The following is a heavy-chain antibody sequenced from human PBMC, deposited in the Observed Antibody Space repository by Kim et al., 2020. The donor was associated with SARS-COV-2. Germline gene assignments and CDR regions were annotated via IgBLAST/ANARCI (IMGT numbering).Heavy chain of an antibody. CDR2: INPSGGST. V-gene: IGHV1-46*01. D-gene: IGHD6-6*01. CDR3: ASNPLVRDYYYGMDV. J-gene: IGHJ6*02. Sequence: ASVKVSCKASGYTFTSYYMHWVRQAPGQGLEWMGIINPSGGSTSYAQKFQGRVTMTRDTSTSTVYMELSSLRSEDTAVYYCASNPLVRDYYYGMDVWGQGTTVTVSS. CDR1: GYTFTSYY.